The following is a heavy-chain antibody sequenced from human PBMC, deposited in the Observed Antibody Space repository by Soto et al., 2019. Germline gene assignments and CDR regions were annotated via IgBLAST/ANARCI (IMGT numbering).Heavy chain of an antibody. CDR2: TYYRSKWYN. D-gene: IGHD5-12*01. V-gene: IGHV6-1*01. J-gene: IGHJ6*02. CDR3: ARAHYSGYGQEIYYYYGMVV. Sequence: PSQTLSLTCAISGDSVSSNSAAWNWIRQSPSRGLEWLGRTYYRSKWYNDYAVSVKSRITINPDTSKNQFSLQLNSVTPEDTAVYYCARAHYSGYGQEIYYYYGMVVWGQGTTVTVSS. CDR1: GDSVSSNSAA.